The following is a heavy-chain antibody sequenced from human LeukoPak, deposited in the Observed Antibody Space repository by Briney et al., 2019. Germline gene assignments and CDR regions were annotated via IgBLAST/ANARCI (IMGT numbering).Heavy chain of an antibody. CDR1: GGSISSYY. Sequence: SETLSLTCTVSGGSISSYYWSWIRQPAGKGLEWIGRIYTSGSTNYNPSLKSRGTMSLDTSKTQFSLKLSSVTAADTAVYYCARDLSYYDSSGYDAFDIWGQGTMVTVSS. J-gene: IGHJ3*02. CDR2: IYTSGST. V-gene: IGHV4-4*07. CDR3: ARDLSYYDSSGYDAFDI. D-gene: IGHD3-22*01.